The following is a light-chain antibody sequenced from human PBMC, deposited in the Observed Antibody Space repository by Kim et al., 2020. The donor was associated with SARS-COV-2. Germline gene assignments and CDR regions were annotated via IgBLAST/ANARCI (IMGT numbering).Light chain of an antibody. CDR2: KAS. Sequence: DIQMTQSPSTLSASVGDRVTITCRASQSMSTWLAWYQQKPGKAPKLLIYKASSLESGVPSRFSGSGSGTEFTLTISSLQPGDFATYYCQQYNTFPWTFGLGTKVDIK. CDR1: QSMSTW. J-gene: IGKJ1*01. V-gene: IGKV1-5*03. CDR3: QQYNTFPWT.